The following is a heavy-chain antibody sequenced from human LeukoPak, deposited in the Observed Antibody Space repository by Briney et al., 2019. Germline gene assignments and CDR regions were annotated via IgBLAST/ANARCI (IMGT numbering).Heavy chain of an antibody. CDR2: ITSSSSYI. Sequence: GGSLRLSCAASGFTFSTYNMNWVRQAPGKGLEWLSSITSSSSYIYYADSVKGRFTISRDNAKNSLYLQMNSLRAEDTAVYYCAKVRYYYDSSGYASDYWGQGTLVTVSS. D-gene: IGHD3-22*01. J-gene: IGHJ4*02. CDR3: AKVRYYYDSSGYASDY. V-gene: IGHV3-21*04. CDR1: GFTFSTYN.